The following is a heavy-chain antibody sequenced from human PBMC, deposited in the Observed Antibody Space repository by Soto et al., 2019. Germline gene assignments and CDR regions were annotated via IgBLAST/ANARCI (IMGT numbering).Heavy chain of an antibody. D-gene: IGHD6-13*01. CDR3: ARYIAASGTYYFDY. V-gene: IGHV4-4*02. CDR2: IYHSGSA. J-gene: IGHJ4*02. CDR1: GDSISSSYW. Sequence: SETLSLTCAVSGDSISSSYWWSWVRQPPGKGLEWIGEIYHSGSANYNPSLKSRVTISVDNSKNQFSLKLSSVTAADTAVYYCARYIAASGTYYFDYWGQGTLVTVS.